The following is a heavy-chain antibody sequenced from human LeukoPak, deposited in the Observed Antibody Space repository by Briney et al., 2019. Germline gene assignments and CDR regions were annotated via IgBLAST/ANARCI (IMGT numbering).Heavy chain of an antibody. CDR3: ARTEESGYSYGYFGYYYYMDV. V-gene: IGHV4-59*02. CDR1: GGSVSSYY. Sequence: PSETLSLTCTVSGGSVSSYYWSWIRQPPGKGLEYIGYIYYSGSTNYNPSLKSRVTISVDTSKNQFSLKLSSVTAADTAVYYCARTEESGYSYGYFGYYYYMDVWGKGTTVTVSS. CDR2: IYYSGST. J-gene: IGHJ6*03. D-gene: IGHD5-18*01.